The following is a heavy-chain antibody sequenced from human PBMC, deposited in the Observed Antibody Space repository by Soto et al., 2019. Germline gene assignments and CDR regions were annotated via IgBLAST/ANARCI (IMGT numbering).Heavy chain of an antibody. CDR1: GYSFTSYW. CDR2: IYPGDSDT. V-gene: IGHV5-51*01. CDR3: AGGGVRGVITRTRDYYGMDV. Sequence: LGESLKISCKGSGYSFTSYWIGWVRQMPGKSLEWMGIIYPGDSDTRYSPSFQGQVTISADKSISTAYLQWSSLKASDTAMYYCAGGGVRGVITRTRDYYGMDVWGQGTTVTVSS. J-gene: IGHJ6*02. D-gene: IGHD3-10*01.